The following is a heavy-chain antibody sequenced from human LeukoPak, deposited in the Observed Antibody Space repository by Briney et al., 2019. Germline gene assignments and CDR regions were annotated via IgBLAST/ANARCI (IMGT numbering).Heavy chain of an antibody. V-gene: IGHV4-61*02. J-gene: IGHJ4*02. CDR1: NVSISSGSHY. D-gene: IGHD6-19*01. CDR2: IYAGGRS. CDR3: ASDHSGWLGLGY. Sequence: SQTLSLTCTVSNVSISSGSHYWNWIRQPAGKGLEWIGRIYAGGRSNYNPSLRSRVTISVDTSKNQFSLRLSSETATDTGVYYCASDHSGWLGLGYWGQGTLVSISS.